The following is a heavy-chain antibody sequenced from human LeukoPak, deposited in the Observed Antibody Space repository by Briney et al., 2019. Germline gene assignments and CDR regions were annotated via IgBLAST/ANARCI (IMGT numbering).Heavy chain of an antibody. J-gene: IGHJ4*02. D-gene: IGHD6-13*01. CDR2: MDPNSGNT. V-gene: IGHV1-8*01. CDR1: AYTFTSYD. CDR3: ARGHGPGGSRWPNLDH. Sequence: ASVKVSCKASAYTFTSYDINWVRQATGQGLEWMGWMDPNSGNTAYAQKFQGRVTMTRDTSISTAYMELSSPRSEDTAVYYCARGHGPGGSRWPNLDHWGQGTLVTVSS.